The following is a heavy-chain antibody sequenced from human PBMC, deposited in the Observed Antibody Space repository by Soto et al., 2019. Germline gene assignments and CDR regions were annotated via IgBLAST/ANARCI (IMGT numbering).Heavy chain of an antibody. D-gene: IGHD3-10*01. Sequence: QITLKESGPTLVKPTQTLTLTCTFSGFSLSTSGVGVGWVRQPPGKALEWLALIYSNDDKRFSTSLKSRLAITQATSKNKVVLTMTNLDPGDTATYYCTHMRGSGLYGIDVWGQGTTVTVSS. CDR3: THMRGSGLYGIDV. V-gene: IGHV2-5*01. CDR2: IYSNDDK. J-gene: IGHJ6*02. CDR1: GFSLSTSGVG.